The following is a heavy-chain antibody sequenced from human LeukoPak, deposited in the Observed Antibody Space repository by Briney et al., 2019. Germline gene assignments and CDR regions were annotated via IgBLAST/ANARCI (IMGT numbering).Heavy chain of an antibody. Sequence: GASVKVSCKASDYIFTSYVISWVRQAPGQGLEWMGWISAYNGNTSYAQKFQGRVTITADKSTSTAYMELSSLRSEDTAVYYCARSRRQRITIFDAFDIWGQGTMVTVSS. CDR1: DYIFTSYV. J-gene: IGHJ3*02. CDR3: ARSRRQRITIFDAFDI. CDR2: ISAYNGNT. V-gene: IGHV1-18*04. D-gene: IGHD3-3*01.